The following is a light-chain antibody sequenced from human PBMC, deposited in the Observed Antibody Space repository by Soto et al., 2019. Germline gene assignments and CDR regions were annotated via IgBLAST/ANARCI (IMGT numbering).Light chain of an antibody. V-gene: IGKV1-12*01. J-gene: IGKJ4*01. CDR1: QGISSW. CDR2: AAS. CDR3: HQANSSPPLT. Sequence: DIQMTQSPSSVSASVGDRVTITCRASQGISSWLAWYQQKPGKAPTLLIYAASSLQSGVPSRFSGSGSGTAFPRTISSVQPQDFAPYYCHQANSSPPLTFGGGTKVEIK.